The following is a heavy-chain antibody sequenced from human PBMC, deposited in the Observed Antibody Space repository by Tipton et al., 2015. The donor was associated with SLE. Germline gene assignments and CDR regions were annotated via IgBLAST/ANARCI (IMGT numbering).Heavy chain of an antibody. D-gene: IGHD6-6*01. CDR1: GYSISSGYY. CDR2: IYHSGST. Sequence: TLSLTCAVSGYSISSGYYWTWIRQPPGKGLEWIGSIYHSGSTYYNPSLKSRVTILVDTSQNQFSLKLSSVTAADTAFYYCARGLIASRPPYFDSWGQGTLVIVSS. J-gene: IGHJ4*02. CDR3: ARGLIASRPPYFDS. V-gene: IGHV4-38-2*01.